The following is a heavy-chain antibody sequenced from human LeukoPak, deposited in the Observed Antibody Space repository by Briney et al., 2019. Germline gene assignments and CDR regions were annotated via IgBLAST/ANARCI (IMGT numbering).Heavy chain of an antibody. J-gene: IGHJ5*02. D-gene: IGHD1-26*01. CDR1: GGSISSSGYY. Sequence: SETLSLTCTVSGGSISSSGYYWGWIRQPPGKGLEWIASIYYSGSTYYSPSLKSRVTISVDTSKNQLSLKLSSLTSADTAVYYCARHEYSGSYYGLSWFDPWGQGTLVTVSS. V-gene: IGHV4-39*01. CDR3: ARHEYSGSYYGLSWFDP. CDR2: IYYSGST.